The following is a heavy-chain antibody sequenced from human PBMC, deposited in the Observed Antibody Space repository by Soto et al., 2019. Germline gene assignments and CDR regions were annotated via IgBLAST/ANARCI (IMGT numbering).Heavy chain of an antibody. J-gene: IGHJ4*02. Sequence: EVQLVQSGAEVKKPGESLKISCKGSGYNFNYWIGWVRQMPGKGLEWMGIINPGDSDTRYKPSFQGQVTFSVDKSISTAYLQWGSLKASDTAIYYCARQTDGGRFDYWGQGTLVTVSS. CDR3: ARQTDGGRFDY. CDR2: INPGDSDT. CDR1: GYNFNYW. D-gene: IGHD2-15*01. V-gene: IGHV5-51*01.